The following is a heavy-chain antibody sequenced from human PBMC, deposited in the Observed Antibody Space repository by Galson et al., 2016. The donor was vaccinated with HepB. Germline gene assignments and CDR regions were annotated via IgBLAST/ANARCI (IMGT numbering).Heavy chain of an antibody. CDR2: IYSTGSS. CDR1: GDSMDTYY. Sequence: SETLSLTCTVSGDSMDTYYWSWIRQSPGKELEWVSYIYSTGSSNYNPSLKSRAIMSLDTSQNQFSLELTSLTAADTAVYYCAGRTQYASSWYLAYWGQGILVTVSS. V-gene: IGHV4-59*08. J-gene: IGHJ4*02. D-gene: IGHD6-13*01. CDR3: AGRTQYASSWYLAY.